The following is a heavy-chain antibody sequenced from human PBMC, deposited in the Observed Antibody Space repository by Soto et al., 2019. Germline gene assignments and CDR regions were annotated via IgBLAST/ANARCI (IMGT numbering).Heavy chain of an antibody. CDR3: ARVRTLVGILQS. D-gene: IGHD2-15*01. V-gene: IGHV4-31*11. Sequence: PSETLSLTCAVSGGSISSGGYSWSWIRQQPGEGLEWIGYIYHSGSTYYNPSLKSRVTISVDRSKNQFSLKLSSVTAADTAVYYCARVRTLVGILQSWGQGTLVTVSS. J-gene: IGHJ4*02. CDR1: GGSISSGGYS. CDR2: IYHSGST.